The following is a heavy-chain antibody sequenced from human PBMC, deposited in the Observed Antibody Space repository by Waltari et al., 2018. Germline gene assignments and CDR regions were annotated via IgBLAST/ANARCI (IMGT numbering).Heavy chain of an antibody. J-gene: IGHJ4*02. CDR2: IRSKANSYAT. V-gene: IGHV3-73*02. Sequence: EVQLVESGGGLVQPGGSLKLSCAASGFTFSGSAMHWVRQASGKGLEWVGRIRSKANSYATAYAASVKGRFTISRDDSKNTAYLQMNSLRAEDTAVYYCAKERYYYDSSSSTDYWGQGTLVTVSS. D-gene: IGHD3-22*01. CDR3: AKERYYYDSSSSTDY. CDR1: GFTFSGSA.